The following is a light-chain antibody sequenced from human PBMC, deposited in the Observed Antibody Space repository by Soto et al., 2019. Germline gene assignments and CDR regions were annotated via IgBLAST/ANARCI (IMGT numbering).Light chain of an antibody. V-gene: IGLV2-14*01. Sequence: QSALAQPSSVSGSPGQSITISCTGTSTDVGGYNYVSWYQHHSGKATKLLIYEVTNRPSGISDRFSGSKSVNTASLTIAGLRSEDESDYYCGSYSSTDTTFVFGTGTKVTVL. CDR2: EVT. CDR1: STDVGGYNY. CDR3: GSYSSTDTTFV. J-gene: IGLJ1*01.